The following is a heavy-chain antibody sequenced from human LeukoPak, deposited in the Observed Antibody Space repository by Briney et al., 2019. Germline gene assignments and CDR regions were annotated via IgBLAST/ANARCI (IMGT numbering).Heavy chain of an antibody. CDR2: IYYSGST. J-gene: IGHJ4*02. V-gene: IGHV4-39*01. CDR3: ARHGDGVGATLS. D-gene: IGHD1-26*01. CDR1: GGSISSSSYY. Sequence: PSETLSLTCTVSGGSISSSSYYWGWIRQPPGKGLEWIGSIYYSGSTYYNLSLKSRVTISVDTSKNQFSLKLSSVTAADTAVYYCARHGDGVGATLSWGQGTLVTVSS.